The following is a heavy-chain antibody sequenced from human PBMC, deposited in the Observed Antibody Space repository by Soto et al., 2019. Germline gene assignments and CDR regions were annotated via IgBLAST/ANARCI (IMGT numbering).Heavy chain of an antibody. CDR3: ARGHWYFDL. J-gene: IGHJ2*01. CDR1: GFTFNNYD. V-gene: IGHV3-13*01. CDR2: VSTAGDT. Sequence: EVQLVESGGGLVQPGGSLRLSCAASGFTFNNYDMNWVRQTTGKGLDGVSGVSTAGDTYYPGSVKGRFTISREDARNSLYLQMNSLRAGDTAVYYCARGHWYFDLWGGGTLVTVSS.